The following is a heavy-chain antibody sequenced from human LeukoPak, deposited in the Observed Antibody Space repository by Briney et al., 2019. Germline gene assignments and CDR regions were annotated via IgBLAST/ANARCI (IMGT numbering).Heavy chain of an antibody. J-gene: IGHJ4*02. CDR1: GFTFSSYA. D-gene: IGHD1-1*01. CDR2: IRYDGSNK. V-gene: IGHV3-30*02. CDR3: AKDISNNWYFDY. Sequence: GGSLRLSCAASGFTFSSYAMHWVRQAPGKGLEWVAFIRYDGSNKYYADSVKGRFTISRDNSKNTLYLQMNSLRAEDTAVYYCAKDISNNWYFDYRGQGTLVTVSS.